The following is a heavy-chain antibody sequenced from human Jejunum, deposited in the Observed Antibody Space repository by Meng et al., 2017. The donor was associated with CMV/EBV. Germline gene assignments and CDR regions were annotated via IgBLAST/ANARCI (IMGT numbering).Heavy chain of an antibody. V-gene: IGHV1-2*02. Sequence: SGYSFTGYYLHWVRQAPGQGLEWLGWINPNSGATSYAQNFQDRVTMTRDTSISTAYMKLNRLRSDDTAVYYCARDSIGDSYFDYWGQGKVVTVSS. CDR3: ARDSIGDSYFDY. CDR2: INPNSGAT. J-gene: IGHJ4*02. CDR1: GYSFTGYY. D-gene: IGHD2-21*02.